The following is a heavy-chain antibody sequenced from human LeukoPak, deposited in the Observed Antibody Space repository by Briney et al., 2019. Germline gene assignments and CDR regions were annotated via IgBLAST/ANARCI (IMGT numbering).Heavy chain of an antibody. CDR1: GGSISSSSYY. J-gene: IGHJ4*02. CDR2: MYSGGTT. Sequence: SETLSLTCTVSGGSISSSSYYWGWIRQPPGKGLDWIGYMYSGGTTNYSPSLKSRVTISEDTSKNQFSLKLSSVTAADTAVYYCARGPYYYGSGTYYDEGFDSWGQGTLVTVSS. D-gene: IGHD3-10*01. CDR3: ARGPYYYGSGTYYDEGFDS. V-gene: IGHV4-61*05.